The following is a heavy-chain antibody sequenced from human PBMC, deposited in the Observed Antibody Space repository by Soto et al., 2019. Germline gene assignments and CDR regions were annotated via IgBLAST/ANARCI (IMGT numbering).Heavy chain of an antibody. Sequence: EMQLLESGGGLVQPGGSLRLSCTASGFAFDDYAMSWVRQAPGKGLEWVSALSGSGATTYYTDSVKGRFTIARDNSKNTLFLQMDNRRVEDTAVYYCAKDAKGASAPYFFDCWGQGTLITVSS. V-gene: IGHV3-23*01. CDR2: LSGSGATT. CDR3: AKDAKGASAPYFFDC. J-gene: IGHJ4*02. CDR1: GFAFDDYA. D-gene: IGHD1-26*01.